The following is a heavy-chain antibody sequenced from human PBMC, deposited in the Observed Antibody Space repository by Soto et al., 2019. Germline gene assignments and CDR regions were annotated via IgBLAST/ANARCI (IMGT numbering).Heavy chain of an antibody. CDR2: IKQDGSEK. D-gene: IGHD4-17*01. CDR3: ARDRRSSLYGDEMAGDWFDP. J-gene: IGHJ5*02. Sequence: GGSLRLSCAASGFTFSSYWMSWVRQAPGKGLEWVANIKQDGSEKYYVDSVKGRFTISRDNAKNSLYLQMNSLRAEDTAVYYCARDRRSSLYGDEMAGDWFDPWGQGTLVTVSS. V-gene: IGHV3-7*01. CDR1: GFTFSSYW.